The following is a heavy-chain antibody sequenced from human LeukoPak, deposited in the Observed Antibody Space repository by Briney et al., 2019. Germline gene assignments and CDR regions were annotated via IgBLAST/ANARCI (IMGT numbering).Heavy chain of an antibody. CDR1: GFTFSSYA. V-gene: IGHV3-23*01. CDR3: ARGARYYYDSSGYQDY. J-gene: IGHJ4*02. CDR2: ISGSGGST. D-gene: IGHD3-22*01. Sequence: GGSLRLSCAASGFTFSSYAMSWVRQAPGKGLEWVSAISGSGGSTYYADSVKGRFTISRDNSKNTLYLQMNSLRAEDTAVYYCARGARYYYDSSGYQDYWGQGTLVTVSS.